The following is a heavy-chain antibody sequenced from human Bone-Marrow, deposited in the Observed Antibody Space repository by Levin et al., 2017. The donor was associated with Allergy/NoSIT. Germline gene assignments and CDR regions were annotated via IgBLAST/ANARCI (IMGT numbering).Heavy chain of an antibody. V-gene: IGHV6-1*01. CDR2: AYYKSEWNT. Sequence: PSETLSLTCAVSGDSVSTSSATWNWIRQSPSRGLEWLGRAYYKSEWNTDYAMSVKSRITITPDTSKNQFSLHLNSVTPEDTGVYYCARERGEDSTAWYETFDYWGQGTQVTVSS. J-gene: IGHJ4*02. D-gene: IGHD3-16*01. CDR1: GDSVSTSSAT. CDR3: ARERGEDSTAWYETFDY.